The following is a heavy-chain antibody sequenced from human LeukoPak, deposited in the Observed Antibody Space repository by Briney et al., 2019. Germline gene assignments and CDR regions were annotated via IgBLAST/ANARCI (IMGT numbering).Heavy chain of an antibody. D-gene: IGHD3-22*01. V-gene: IGHV3-11*01. J-gene: IGHJ5*02. CDR2: ISSSGSTI. CDR1: GFTFSDYY. CDR3: ARDSGLKYNWFDP. Sequence: GGSLRLSCAASGFTFSDYYMSWIRQAPGKGLEWVSYISSSGSTIYYADSVKGRFTIPRDNAKNSLYLQMNSLRAEDTAVYYCARDSGLKYNWFDPWGQGTLVTVSS.